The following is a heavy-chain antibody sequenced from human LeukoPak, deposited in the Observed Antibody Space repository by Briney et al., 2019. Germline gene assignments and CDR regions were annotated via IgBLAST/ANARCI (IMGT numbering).Heavy chain of an antibody. Sequence: PGGSLRLSCAASGFTFSSYGMHWVRQAPGKGLEWVAFIRYDGSNKYYADSVKGRFTISRDNSKNTLYLQMNSLRAEDTAVYYCAKERALMTTVTTPFFDYWGQGTLVTVSS. J-gene: IGHJ4*02. V-gene: IGHV3-30*02. CDR3: AKERALMTTVTTPFFDY. CDR1: GFTFSSYG. D-gene: IGHD4-17*01. CDR2: IRYDGSNK.